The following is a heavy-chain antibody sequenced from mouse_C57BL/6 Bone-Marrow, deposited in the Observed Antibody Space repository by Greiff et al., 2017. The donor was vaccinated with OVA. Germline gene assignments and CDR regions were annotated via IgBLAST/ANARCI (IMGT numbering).Heavy chain of an antibody. CDR3: ARSPYYYGSSPLNY. Sequence: QVQLQQSGTELVKPGASVKLSCKASGYTFPSYWMHWVKQRPGQGLEWIGNINPSNGGTNYNEKFKSKATLTVDKSSSTAYMQLSSLTSEDSAVYYCARSPYYYGSSPLNYWGQGTTLTVSS. D-gene: IGHD1-1*01. J-gene: IGHJ2*01. V-gene: IGHV1-53*01. CDR1: GYTFPSYW. CDR2: INPSNGGT.